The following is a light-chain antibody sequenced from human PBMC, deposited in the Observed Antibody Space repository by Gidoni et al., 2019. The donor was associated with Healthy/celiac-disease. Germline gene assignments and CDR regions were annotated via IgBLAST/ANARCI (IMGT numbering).Light chain of an antibody. Sequence: DIQMTQSPSSLSASVGDRVTITCRASQSISSYLNWYQQKPGKAPKLLIYAASSLRSGVPSRFSGSGSGTEFTLTISSLQPEDFATYYCQQSYSTPRTFGQGTKVEIK. CDR2: AAS. J-gene: IGKJ1*01. V-gene: IGKV1-39*01. CDR1: QSISSY. CDR3: QQSYSTPRT.